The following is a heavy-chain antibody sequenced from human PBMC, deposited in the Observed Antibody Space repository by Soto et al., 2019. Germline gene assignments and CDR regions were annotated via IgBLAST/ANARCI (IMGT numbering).Heavy chain of an antibody. V-gene: IGHV3-33*01. J-gene: IGHJ4*02. CDR3: ARDGTAMAKFTMVRGVGYLPHY. Sequence: GGSLRLSCAASGFTFSSYGMHWVRQAPGKGLEWVAVIWYDGSNKYYADSVKGRFTISRDNSKNTLYLQMNSLRAEDTAVYYCARDGTAMAKFTMVRGVGYLPHYWGQGTLVTVSS. CDR2: IWYDGSNK. CDR1: GFTFSSYG. D-gene: IGHD3-10*01.